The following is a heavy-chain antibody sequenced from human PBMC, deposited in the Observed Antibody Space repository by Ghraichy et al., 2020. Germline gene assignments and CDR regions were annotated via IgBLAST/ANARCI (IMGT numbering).Heavy chain of an antibody. CDR2: ISSSSSTI. CDR1: GFTFSSYS. D-gene: IGHD4-23*01. V-gene: IGHV3-48*02. Sequence: LSLTCAASGFTFSSYSMNWVRQAPGKGLEWVSYISSSSSTIYYADSVKGRFTISRDNAKNSLYLQMNSLRDEDTAVYYCARDQYPLRWYPTEDAFDIWGQGTMVTVSS. J-gene: IGHJ3*02. CDR3: ARDQYPLRWYPTEDAFDI.